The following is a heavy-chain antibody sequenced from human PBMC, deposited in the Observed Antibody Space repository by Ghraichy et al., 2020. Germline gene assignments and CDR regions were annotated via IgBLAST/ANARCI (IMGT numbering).Heavy chain of an antibody. D-gene: IGHD4-17*01. J-gene: IGHJ4*02. CDR2: INVDGSNT. V-gene: IGHV3-74*01. CDR1: GFIFSTSW. Sequence: GESLNIPCAASGFIFSTSWMHWVRQAPGMGLVWVSRINVDGSNTDYADSVKGRFTISRDNAKNTVYLQMNSLRTEDTAFYYCANFGDGLEAEAPRDYWGQGTLVTVSS. CDR3: ANFGDGLEAEAPRDY.